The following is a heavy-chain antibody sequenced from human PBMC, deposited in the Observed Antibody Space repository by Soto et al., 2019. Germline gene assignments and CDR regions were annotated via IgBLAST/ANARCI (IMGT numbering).Heavy chain of an antibody. CDR1: GFTVSTYD. D-gene: IGHD2-8*02. Sequence: QVQLVESGGGVVQPGRSLRLSCAVSGFTVSTYDMHWVRQAPGKGLEWVAVISRDGGTKYYADSVKGRFTISRDNSRNTLFLAMNSLRGDDMAVYYCTGKVASGYWGQGTLVTVSS. CDR2: ISRDGGTK. CDR3: TGKVASGY. V-gene: IGHV3-30*03. J-gene: IGHJ4*02.